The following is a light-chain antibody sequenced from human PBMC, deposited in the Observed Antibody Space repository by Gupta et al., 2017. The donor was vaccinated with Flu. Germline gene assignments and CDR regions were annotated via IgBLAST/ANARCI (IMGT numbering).Light chain of an antibody. Sequence: VVMTQSPLCLAVTLGQRAYISCRSSQGLVYSDGKTYLHWFQHRPGQSPRRLIYMDSNRASGVPHRFSGSGSGTYFTLTISSVETGDVGVYICRQCEDWPPAFGQGTKMELK. V-gene: IGKV2-30*01. J-gene: IGKJ1*01. CDR2: MDS. CDR1: QGLVYSDGKTY. CDR3: RQCEDWPPA.